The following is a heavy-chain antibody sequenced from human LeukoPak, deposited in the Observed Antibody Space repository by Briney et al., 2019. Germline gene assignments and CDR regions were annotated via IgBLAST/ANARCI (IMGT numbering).Heavy chain of an antibody. V-gene: IGHV1-18*01. D-gene: IGHD1-26*01. CDR1: GYTFINYG. J-gene: IGHJ3*02. Sequence: ASVKVSCKTSGYTFINYGLTWVRQAPGQGFEWMGWISAYTGSTNYAQKLQGRVTMPTDPSTSTAYMELRGLRSDDTAVYYCARTVGATGAFDIRGKGTMVIVSS. CDR2: ISAYTGST. CDR3: ARTVGATGAFDI.